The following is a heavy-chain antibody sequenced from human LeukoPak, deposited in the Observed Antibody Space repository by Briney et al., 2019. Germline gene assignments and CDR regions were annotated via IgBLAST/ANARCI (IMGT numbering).Heavy chain of an antibody. D-gene: IGHD3-22*01. V-gene: IGHV3-49*04. Sequence: GGSLRLSCTTSGFSFGDYAMSWVRQAPGKGLEWVGFIRSKTYRGTAEYAASVKGRFTISRDDSKSIAYLQANSLKTDDTAVYYCTSVYDTSAYYHSGVDYWGQGTLVTVFS. J-gene: IGHJ4*02. CDR1: GFSFGDYA. CDR2: IRSKTYRGTA. CDR3: TSVYDTSAYYHSGVDY.